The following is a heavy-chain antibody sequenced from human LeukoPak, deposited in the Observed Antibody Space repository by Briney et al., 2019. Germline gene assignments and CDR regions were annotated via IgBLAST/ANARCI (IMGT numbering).Heavy chain of an antibody. J-gene: IGHJ3*02. CDR2: INPSGGST. Sequence: ASVKVSCKASGYTFTSYYMHWVRQAPGRGLEWMGIINPSGGSTSYAQKFQGRVTMTRDTSTSTVYMELSSLRSEDTAVYYCARGYCSGGSCPGDAFDIWGQGTMVTVSS. CDR1: GYTFTSYY. V-gene: IGHV1-46*01. CDR3: ARGYCSGGSCPGDAFDI. D-gene: IGHD2-15*01.